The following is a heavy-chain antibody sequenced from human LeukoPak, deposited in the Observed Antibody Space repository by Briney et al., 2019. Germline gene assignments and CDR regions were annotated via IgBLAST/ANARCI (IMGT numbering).Heavy chain of an antibody. V-gene: IGHV1-69*13. Sequence: ASVKVSCKASGGTFSSYAISWVRQAPGQGLEWMGGIIPIFGTANYAQKFQGRVTITADESTSTAYMEVSSLRSEDTAVYYCARAYSGYDFFDYWGQGILVTVSS. CDR3: ARAYSGYDFFDY. J-gene: IGHJ4*02. CDR2: IIPIFGTA. D-gene: IGHD5-12*01. CDR1: GGTFSSYA.